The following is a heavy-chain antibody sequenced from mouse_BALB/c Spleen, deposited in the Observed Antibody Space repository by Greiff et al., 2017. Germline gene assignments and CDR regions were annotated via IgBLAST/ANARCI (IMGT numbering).Heavy chain of an antibody. CDR2: ISDGGSYT. Sequence: EVKLVESGGGLVKPGGSLKLSCAASGFTFSDYYMYWVRQTPEKRLEWVATISDGGSYTYYTDSVKGRFTISRDNAKNNLYLQMSSLKSEDTAMYYCARDGEGFAYWGQGTLVTVSA. CDR3: ARDGEGFAY. CDR1: GFTFSDYY. V-gene: IGHV5-4*02. J-gene: IGHJ3*01.